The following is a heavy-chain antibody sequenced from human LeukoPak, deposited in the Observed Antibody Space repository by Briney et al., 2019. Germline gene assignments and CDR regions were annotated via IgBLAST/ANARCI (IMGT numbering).Heavy chain of an antibody. CDR3: TTKVIRGNSGDDYDD. Sequence: EPGGSLRLSCAASGFTFDDYALHWVRQAPGKGLEWVSGISWNSGSIGYADSVKGRFTISRDNAKNSLYLQMNSLRAEDTAVYYCTTKVIRGNSGDDYDDWGQGTLVTVSS. CDR2: ISWNSGSI. J-gene: IGHJ4*02. CDR1: GFTFDDYA. V-gene: IGHV3-9*01. D-gene: IGHD5-12*01.